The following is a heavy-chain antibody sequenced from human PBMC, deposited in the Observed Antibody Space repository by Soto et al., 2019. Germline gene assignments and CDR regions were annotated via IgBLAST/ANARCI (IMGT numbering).Heavy chain of an antibody. CDR3: ARHGTTVTTVHYYYGMDV. CDR2: IDPSDSYT. D-gene: IGHD4-4*01. J-gene: IGHJ6*02. Sequence: GESLKISCKGSGYSFTSYWISWVRQMPGKGLEWMGRIDPSDSYTNYSPSFQGHVTISADKSISTAYLQWSSLKASDTAMYYCARHGTTVTTVHYYYGMDVWGQGTTVTVSS. CDR1: GYSFTSYW. V-gene: IGHV5-10-1*01.